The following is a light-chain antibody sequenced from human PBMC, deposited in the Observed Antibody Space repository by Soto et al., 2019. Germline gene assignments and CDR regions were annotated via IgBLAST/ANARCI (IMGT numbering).Light chain of an antibody. Sequence: DIQMTQSSSSVSASEGDRVTITCQASQNINNYLNWYQQKPGRAPKLLIYDASNLEAGVPSRFRGSGSGTDFTFSISRLQPEDIATYYGQQYENLPPFGQGTRLEIK. V-gene: IGKV1-33*01. CDR2: DAS. CDR3: QQYENLPP. J-gene: IGKJ5*01. CDR1: QNINNY.